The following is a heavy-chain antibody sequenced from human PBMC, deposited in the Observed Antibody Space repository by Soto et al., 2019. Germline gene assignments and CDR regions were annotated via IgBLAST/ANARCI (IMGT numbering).Heavy chain of an antibody. Sequence: QVQLVESGGGLVKPGGSLRLSCAASGFTFSDYYMSWIRQAPGKGLEWVSYISSSGSTIYYADSVKGRFTISRDNAKNSLYLQMNSLRAEDTAVYYCARDDEISYSSGWLGFSYFDLWGRGTLVTVSS. J-gene: IGHJ2*01. V-gene: IGHV3-11*01. CDR3: ARDDEISYSSGWLGFSYFDL. CDR2: ISSSGSTI. CDR1: GFTFSDYY. D-gene: IGHD6-19*01.